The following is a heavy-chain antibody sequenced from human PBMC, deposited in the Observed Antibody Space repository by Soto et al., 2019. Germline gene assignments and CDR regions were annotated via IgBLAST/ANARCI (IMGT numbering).Heavy chain of an antibody. D-gene: IGHD4-17*01. CDR3: ARRTVTTIYSYGMDV. CDR1: GGSISSYY. CDR2: IYYSGST. J-gene: IGHJ6*02. V-gene: IGHV4-59*01. Sequence: SETLSLTCTVSGGSISSYYWTWIRQPPGKGLEWIGYIYYSGSTYYNTSLKSRVTISVDTSKNQFSLRLNSVTAADTAVYYCARRTVTTIYSYGMDVWGQGTTVTVS.